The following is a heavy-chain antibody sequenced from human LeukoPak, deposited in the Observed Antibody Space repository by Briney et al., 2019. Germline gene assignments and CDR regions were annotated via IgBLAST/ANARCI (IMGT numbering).Heavy chain of an antibody. V-gene: IGHV4-39*07. CDR2: IYYSGST. J-gene: IGHJ4*02. Sequence: SETLSLTCTVSGGSISSSSYYWGWIRQPPGKGLEWIGCIYYSGSTYNNPALKSLATITVDTSKNQFSLKLSSVTAAVTAVDYCAREVDTGDYWGQGTLVTVSS. CDR1: GGSISSSSYY. CDR3: AREVDTGDY. D-gene: IGHD5-18*01.